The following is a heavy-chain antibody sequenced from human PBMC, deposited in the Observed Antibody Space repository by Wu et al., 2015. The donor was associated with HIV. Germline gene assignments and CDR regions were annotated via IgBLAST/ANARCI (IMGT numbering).Heavy chain of an antibody. CDR2: INYNSGGT. J-gene: IGHJ3*02. D-gene: IGHD3-10*02. CDR3: MRGVRGMPKGAFEI. Sequence: SCKASGPTFTGYYIHWVRQAPGQGLEWMAWINYNSGGTNSAQMFQGRVTLTSDTSITTVYLEVSSLTYDDTAVYYCMRGVRGMPKGAFEIWGQGTLVTVSS. V-gene: IGHV1-2*02. CDR1: GPTFTGYY.